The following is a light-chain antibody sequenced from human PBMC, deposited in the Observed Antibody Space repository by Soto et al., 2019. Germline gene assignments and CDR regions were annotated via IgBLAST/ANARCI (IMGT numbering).Light chain of an antibody. CDR2: DVA. CDR3: CSYAGRNTHVI. Sequence: QSALTQPRSVSGSPGQSVTISCTGTSSDVGGYNSVSWYQHHPGKAPKVMIYDVAKRPSGVPDRFSGSKSGNTASLTISGLQAEDEAEYYCCSYAGRNTHVIFGGGTKLTVL. V-gene: IGLV2-11*01. CDR1: SSDVGGYNS. J-gene: IGLJ2*01.